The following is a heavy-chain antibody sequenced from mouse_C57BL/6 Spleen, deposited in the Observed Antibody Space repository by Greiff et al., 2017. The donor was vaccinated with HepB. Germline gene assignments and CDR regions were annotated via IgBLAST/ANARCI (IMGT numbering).Heavy chain of an antibody. Sequence: EVKLMESGEGLVKPGGSLKLSCAASGFTFSSYAMSWVRQTPEKRLEWVAYISSGGDYIYYADTVKGRFTISRDNARNTLYLQMSSLKSEDTAMYYCTREGDPRYFDYWGQGTTLTVSS. CDR2: ISSGGDYI. V-gene: IGHV5-9-1*02. D-gene: IGHD3-3*01. CDR1: GFTFSSYA. J-gene: IGHJ2*01. CDR3: TREGDPRYFDY.